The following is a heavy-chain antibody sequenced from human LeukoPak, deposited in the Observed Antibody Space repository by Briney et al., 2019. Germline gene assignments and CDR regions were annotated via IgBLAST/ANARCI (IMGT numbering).Heavy chain of an antibody. CDR1: GYTFTTSG. Sequence: GASVKVSCKASGYTFTTSGFSWVRQAPGQGLEWMGRIIPILGIANYAQKFQGRVTITADKSTSTAYMELSSLRSEDTAVYYCAREDTARRFDYWGQGTLVTVSS. V-gene: IGHV1-69*04. D-gene: IGHD5-18*01. CDR3: AREDTARRFDY. J-gene: IGHJ4*02. CDR2: IIPILGIA.